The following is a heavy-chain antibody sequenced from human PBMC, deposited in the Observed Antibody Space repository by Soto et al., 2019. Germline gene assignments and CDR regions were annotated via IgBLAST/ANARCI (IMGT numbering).Heavy chain of an antibody. CDR2: TYYRSNWYT. CDR1: VDSVSSSSVT. CDR3: ARLIGNSWLDS. Sequence: SQSLSLTCAISVDSVSSSSVTCDLILQSPSRGLEWLGRTYYRSNWYTDYAVSVKGRITISPDTSNNQLSLQLNSVTPDDTAVYYCARLIGNSWLDSWGQGTLVTVSS. V-gene: IGHV6-1*01. J-gene: IGHJ5*01. D-gene: IGHD2-8*01.